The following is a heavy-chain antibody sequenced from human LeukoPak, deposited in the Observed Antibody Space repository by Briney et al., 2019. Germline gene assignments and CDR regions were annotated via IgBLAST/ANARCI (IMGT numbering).Heavy chain of an antibody. CDR3: ARLTPRYYYYGMDV. Sequence: PSETLSLTCAVYGGSFSGYYWSWIRQPPGKGLEWIGYIYYSGSTNYNPSLKSRVTISVDTSKNQFSLKLSSVTAADTAVYYCARLTPRYYYYGMDVWGQGTTVTVSS. V-gene: IGHV4-59*01. CDR1: GGSFSGYY. CDR2: IYYSGST. J-gene: IGHJ6*02.